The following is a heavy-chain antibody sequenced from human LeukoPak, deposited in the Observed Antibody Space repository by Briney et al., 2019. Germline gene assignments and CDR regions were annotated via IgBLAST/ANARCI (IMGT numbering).Heavy chain of an antibody. CDR1: GGSISSGDYY. Sequence: SETLSLTCTVSGGSISSGDYYWSWIRQPPGKGLEWTGYIYNSGGTYYNPSLKSRVTISVDTSKNQFSLKLSSVTAADTAVYYCARFDPELYYFDYWGQGTLVTVSS. CDR2: IYNSGGT. CDR3: ARFDPELYYFDY. V-gene: IGHV4-30-4*08. D-gene: IGHD3-10*01. J-gene: IGHJ4*02.